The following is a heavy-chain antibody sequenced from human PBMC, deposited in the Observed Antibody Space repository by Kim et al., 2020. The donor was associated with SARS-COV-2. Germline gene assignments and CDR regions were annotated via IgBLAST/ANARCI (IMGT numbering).Heavy chain of an antibody. V-gene: IGHV1-58*02. CDR3: AAGVVVVPAASVGDYYYMDV. CDR2: IVVGSGNT. D-gene: IGHD2-2*01. J-gene: IGHJ6*03. Sequence: SVKVSCKASGFTFTSSAMQWVRQARGQRLEWIGWIVVGSGNTNYAQKFQERVTITRDMSTSTAYMELSSLRSEDTAVYYCAAGVVVVPAASVGDYYYMDVWGKGTTVTVSS. CDR1: GFTFTSSA.